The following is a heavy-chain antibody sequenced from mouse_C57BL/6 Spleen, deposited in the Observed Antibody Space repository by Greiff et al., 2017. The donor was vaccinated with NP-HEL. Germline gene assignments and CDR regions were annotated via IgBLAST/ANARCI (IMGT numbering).Heavy chain of an antibody. V-gene: IGHV5-17*01. CDR1: GFTFSDYG. CDR3: ARSYYDYDGVAY. Sequence: EVMLVESGGGLVKPGGSLKLSCAASGFTFSDYGMHWVRQAPEKGLEWVAYISSGSSTIYYADTVKGRFTISRDNAKNTLFLQMTSLRSEDTAMYYCARSYYDYDGVAYWGQGTLVTVSA. J-gene: IGHJ3*01. CDR2: ISSGSSTI. D-gene: IGHD2-4*01.